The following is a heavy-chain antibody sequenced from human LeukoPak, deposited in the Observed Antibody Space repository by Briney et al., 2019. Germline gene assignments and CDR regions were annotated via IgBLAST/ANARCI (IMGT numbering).Heavy chain of an antibody. J-gene: IGHJ6*02. CDR2: IGGVSESF. CDR3: ARRWLGDPYGMDV. D-gene: IGHD3-10*01. CDR1: GFNFSNYA. Sequence: GGSLRLSCAASGFNFSNYAMTWVRQAPGKGLEWVSIIGGVSESFYYADSVKGRFTVSRDNSKDTLYLQINSLRDEDTAVYYCARRWLGDPYGMDVWGQGTTVSVSS. V-gene: IGHV3-23*01.